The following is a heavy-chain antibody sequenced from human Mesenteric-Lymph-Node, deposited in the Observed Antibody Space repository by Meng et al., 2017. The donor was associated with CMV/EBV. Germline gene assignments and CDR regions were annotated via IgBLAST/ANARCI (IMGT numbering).Heavy chain of an antibody. J-gene: IGHJ4*02. CDR3: ARVIPAAPADYFDY. CDR2: IYYSGST. CDR1: GGSVSSGSYY. V-gene: IGHV4-61*01. D-gene: IGHD2-2*01. Sequence: SETLSLTCTVSGGSVSSGSYYWSWIRQPPGKGLEWIGYIYYSGSTNYNPSLKSRVTISVDTSKNQFSLKLSSVTAADTAVYYCARVIPAAPADYFDYWGQGTLVTVSS.